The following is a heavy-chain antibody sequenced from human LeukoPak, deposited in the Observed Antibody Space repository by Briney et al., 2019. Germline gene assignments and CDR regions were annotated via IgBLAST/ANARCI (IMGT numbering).Heavy chain of an antibody. D-gene: IGHD3-22*01. CDR1: GYTFTGYY. CDR2: INPNSGGT. CDR3: ARDSSGYVSWFDP. Sequence: ASVQVSCKASGYTFTGYYTHWVRQAPGQELEWMGWINPNSGGTNYAQKFQGRVTMTRDTSISTAYMELSRLRSDDTAVYYCARDSSGYVSWFDPWGQGTLVTVSS. V-gene: IGHV1-2*02. J-gene: IGHJ5*02.